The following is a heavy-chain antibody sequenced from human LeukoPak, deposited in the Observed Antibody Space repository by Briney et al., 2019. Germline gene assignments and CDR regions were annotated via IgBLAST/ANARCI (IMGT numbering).Heavy chain of an antibody. CDR3: ATGAGCGY. CDR2: IKQDGSER. Sequence: GGSLRLSCAASGFTFNSYWVTWVRQAPGRGLEWVANIKQDGSERNYVDSVRDRLTISRDNAKDSLYLQMNTLRDEDTAVYYCATGAGCGYWGQGTLVTVSS. J-gene: IGHJ4*02. D-gene: IGHD6-19*01. V-gene: IGHV3-7*03. CDR1: GFTFNSYW.